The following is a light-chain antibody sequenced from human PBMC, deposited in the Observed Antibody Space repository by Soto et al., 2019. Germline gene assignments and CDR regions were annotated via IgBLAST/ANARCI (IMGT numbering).Light chain of an antibody. V-gene: IGKV3D-15*01. Sequence: EIVMSNSPATLSLSPEERATLSCRASQSVSSNLAWYQQKPGQAPRLLIYGASTRATGIPARFSGSGSGTEFTLTISSLQSEDFAVYYCQQDNILPRTFGQGTKVDI. CDR1: QSVSSN. J-gene: IGKJ1*01. CDR3: QQDNILPRT. CDR2: GAS.